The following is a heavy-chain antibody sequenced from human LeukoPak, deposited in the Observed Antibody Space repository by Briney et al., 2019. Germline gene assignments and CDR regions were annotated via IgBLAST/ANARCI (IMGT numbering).Heavy chain of an antibody. CDR1: GYTFTNYG. Sequence: ASVKVSCKASGYTFTNYGISWVRQAPGQGLEWMGWISAHNGNTNYAQKLQGRVTMTEDTSTDTAYMELSSLRSEDTAVYYCAYGSDFDYWGQGTLVTVSS. V-gene: IGHV1-18*01. CDR2: ISAHNGNT. J-gene: IGHJ4*02. CDR3: AYGSDFDY. D-gene: IGHD3-10*01.